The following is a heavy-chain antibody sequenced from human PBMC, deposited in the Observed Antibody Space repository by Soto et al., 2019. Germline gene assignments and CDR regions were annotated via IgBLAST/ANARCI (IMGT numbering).Heavy chain of an antibody. CDR3: ARVLRYCSGGSCYSHYYYYGMDV. Sequence: ASVKVSCKASGYTFTGYYMHWVRQAPGQGLEWMGRINPNSGGTNYAQKFQGRVTMTRDTSISTAYMELSRLRSDDTAVYYCARVLRYCSGGSCYSHYYYYGMDVWGQGTTVTVSS. V-gene: IGHV1-2*06. D-gene: IGHD2-15*01. J-gene: IGHJ6*02. CDR1: GYTFTGYY. CDR2: INPNSGGT.